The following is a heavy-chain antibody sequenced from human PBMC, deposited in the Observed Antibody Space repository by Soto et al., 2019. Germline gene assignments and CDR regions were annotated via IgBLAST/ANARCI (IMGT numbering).Heavy chain of an antibody. D-gene: IGHD2-2*01. CDR2: IYYSGST. V-gene: IGHV4-59*12. Sequence: SETLSLTCTVSGGSISSYYWSWIRQPPGKGLEWIGYIYYSGSTNYNPSLKSRVTISVDTSKNQFSLKLSSVTAADTAVYYCARGRGGFCSSTSCYERRGTYNWFDPWGQETLVTVSS. J-gene: IGHJ5*02. CDR1: GGSISSYY. CDR3: ARGRGGFCSSTSCYERRGTYNWFDP.